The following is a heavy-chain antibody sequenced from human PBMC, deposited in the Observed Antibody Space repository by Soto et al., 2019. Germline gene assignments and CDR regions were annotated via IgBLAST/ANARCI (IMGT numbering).Heavy chain of an antibody. CDR3: ARGAGPPWFDP. CDR1: GGSINTYY. CDR2: ISASAGT. V-gene: IGHV4-4*07. J-gene: IGHJ5*02. Sequence: SETLSLTCTGSGGSINTYYWSWIRQPAGKGLEWIGRISASAGTNYSPSLTSRVTMSMDRSNNQFSLELTSVTAADTAVYYCARGAGPPWFDPWGQGTLVTVSS.